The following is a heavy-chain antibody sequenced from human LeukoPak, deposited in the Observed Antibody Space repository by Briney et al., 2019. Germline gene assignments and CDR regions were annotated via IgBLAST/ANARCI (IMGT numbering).Heavy chain of an antibody. D-gene: IGHD2-21*02. Sequence: PGGSLRLSCAASGFTFSSYSMNWVRQAPGKGLEWVSYISSSSSTIYYADSVKGRFTISRDNSKNTLYLQMNSLRAEDTAVYYCAKDRAYCGGDCYSTDNYFDYWGQGTLVTVSS. CDR2: ISSSSSTI. J-gene: IGHJ4*02. V-gene: IGHV3-48*01. CDR3: AKDRAYCGGDCYSTDNYFDY. CDR1: GFTFSSYS.